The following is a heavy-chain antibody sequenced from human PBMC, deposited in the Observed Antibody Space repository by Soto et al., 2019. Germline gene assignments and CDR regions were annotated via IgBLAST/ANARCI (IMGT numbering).Heavy chain of an antibody. CDR1: GGSISSGDYY. CDR2: IYYSGST. CDR3: ARETSPAGPYYCYYGMDV. V-gene: IGHV4-30-4*01. J-gene: IGHJ6*02. Sequence: SETLSLTCTVSGGSISSGDYYWSWIRQPPGKGLEWIGYIYYSGSTYYNPSLKSRVTISVDTSKNQFSLKLSSVTAADTAVYYCARETSPAGPYYCYYGMDVWGQGTTVTVSS.